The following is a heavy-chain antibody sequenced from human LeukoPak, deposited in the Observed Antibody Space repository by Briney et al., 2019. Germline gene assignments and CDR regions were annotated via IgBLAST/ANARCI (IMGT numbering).Heavy chain of an antibody. CDR1: GGSFSGYY. J-gene: IGHJ4*02. CDR3: GRGGYGDPYYFDY. D-gene: IGHD4-17*01. V-gene: IGHV4-34*01. Sequence: PSETLSLTCAVYGGSFSGYYWSWIRQPPGKGLEWIGEINHSGSTNYNPSLKSRVTISVDTSKNQFSLKLSSVTAADTAVYYCGRGGYGDPYYFDYWGQGTLVTVSS. CDR2: INHSGST.